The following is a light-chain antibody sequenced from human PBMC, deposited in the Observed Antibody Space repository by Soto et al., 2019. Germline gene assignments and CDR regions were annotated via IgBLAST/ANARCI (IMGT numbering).Light chain of an antibody. CDR1: SSDVGGYNY. CDR2: EVS. V-gene: IGLV2-8*01. J-gene: IGLJ2*01. Sequence: QSALTQPPSASGSPGQSVTISCTGTSSDVGGYNYVSWYQQHPGKAPKLMIYEVSKRPSGVPDRFSGSKSGNTASLTVSGLQAEDEADYCCSSYAGSNERSVGGGTKLTVL. CDR3: SSYAGSNERS.